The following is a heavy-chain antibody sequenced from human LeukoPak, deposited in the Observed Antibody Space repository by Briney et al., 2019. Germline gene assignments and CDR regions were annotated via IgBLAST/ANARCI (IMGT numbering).Heavy chain of an antibody. D-gene: IGHD3-10*01. J-gene: IGHJ5*02. V-gene: IGHV3-23*01. CDR2: ISGSGGST. Sequence: GGSLRLSCAASGFTFSSYGMSWVRQAPGKGLEWVSAISGSGGSTYYAGSVKGRFTISRDNSKNTLYLQMNSLRAEDTAVYYCAKGSGSFWFDPWGQGTLVTVSS. CDR3: AKGSGSFWFDP. CDR1: GFTFSSYG.